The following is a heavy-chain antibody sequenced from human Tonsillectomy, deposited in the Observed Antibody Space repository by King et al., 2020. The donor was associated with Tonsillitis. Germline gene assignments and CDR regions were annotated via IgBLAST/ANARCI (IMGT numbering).Heavy chain of an antibody. D-gene: IGHD3-9*01. J-gene: IGHJ6*02. V-gene: IGHV3-30*04. CDR2: ISFDGSYK. CDR3: ARSILTGSYYYYGMDV. Sequence: VQLVESGGGVVQPGRSLRLSCAASGFTFRIYAMHWVRQAPGKGLESVAVISFDGSYKYYADSVKGRFTISRDNSKNTLYVQVNSLRAEDTAVYYCARSILTGSYYYYGMDVWGQGTTVTVSS. CDR1: GFTFRIYA.